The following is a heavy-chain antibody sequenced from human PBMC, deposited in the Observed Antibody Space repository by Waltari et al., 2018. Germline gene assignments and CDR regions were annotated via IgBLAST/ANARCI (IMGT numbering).Heavy chain of an antibody. J-gene: IGHJ4*02. CDR3: ARDPRDSFYDSTSLDY. V-gene: IGHV3-7*01. CDR2: IKQDGSEK. D-gene: IGHD3-22*01. Sequence: EVQLVESGGGLVQPGGSLRLSCAASGFTFSSHRMSWVRQAPGKGLEWVANIKQDGSEKYYVDSVKGRFTISRANAKNSLYLQMNSLRAEDTAVYYCARDPRDSFYDSTSLDYWGQGTLVTVSS. CDR1: GFTFSSHR.